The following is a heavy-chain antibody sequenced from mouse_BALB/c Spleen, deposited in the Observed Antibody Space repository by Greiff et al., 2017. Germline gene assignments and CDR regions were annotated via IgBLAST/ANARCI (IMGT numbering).Heavy chain of an antibody. D-gene: IGHD1-1*01. CDR3: ASQSSYYYGSSSFAY. CDR2: ISSGSSTI. CDR1: GFTFSSFG. Sequence: EVKLVESGGGLVQPGGSRKLSCAASGFTFSSFGMHWVRQAPEKGLEWVAYISSGSSTIYYADTVKGRFTISRDNPKNTLFLQMTSLRSEDTAMYYCASQSSYYYGSSSFAYWGQGTLVTVSA. V-gene: IGHV5-17*02. J-gene: IGHJ3*01.